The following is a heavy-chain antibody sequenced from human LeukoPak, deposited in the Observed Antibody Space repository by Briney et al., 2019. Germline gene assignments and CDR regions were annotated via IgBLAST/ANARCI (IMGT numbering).Heavy chain of an antibody. J-gene: IGHJ4*02. Sequence: QAGGSLRLSCAASGFTFSSYSMNWVRQAPGRGLEWVSYISSSSTTIYYADSVKGRFTISRDNAKNSLYLQMNSLRAEDTAVYYCARERGYSSSCYTFWGQGTLVTVSS. CDR1: GFTFSSYS. CDR3: ARERGYSSSCYTF. D-gene: IGHD6-13*01. CDR2: ISSSSTTI. V-gene: IGHV3-48*01.